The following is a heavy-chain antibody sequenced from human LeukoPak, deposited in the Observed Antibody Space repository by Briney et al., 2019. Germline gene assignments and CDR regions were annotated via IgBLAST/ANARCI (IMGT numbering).Heavy chain of an antibody. CDR3: ARDGSITMIRPLDY. Sequence: GGSLRLSCAASGFTFSDYYMSWIRQAPGKGLEWVSYISSSGNTTYHADSVKGRFTISRDNAKNSLYLQMNSLTAEDTAVYYCARDGSITMIRPLDYWGQGTLVTVSS. CDR2: ISSSGNTT. J-gene: IGHJ4*02. V-gene: IGHV3-11*04. CDR1: GFTFSDYY. D-gene: IGHD3-10*01.